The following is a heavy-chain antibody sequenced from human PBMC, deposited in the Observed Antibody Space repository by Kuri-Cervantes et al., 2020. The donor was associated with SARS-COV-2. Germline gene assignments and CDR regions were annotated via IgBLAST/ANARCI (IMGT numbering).Heavy chain of an antibody. V-gene: IGHV4-59*12. J-gene: IGHJ6*03. CDR3: ARARYYDSSGYYSYYYYMDV. Sequence: SETLSLTCTVSGGSISSYYWSWVRQPPGKGLEWIGYIYYSGSTYYNPSLKSRVTISVDTSKNQFSLKLSSVTAADTAVYYCARARYYDSSGYYSYYYYMDVWGKGTTVTVSS. CDR2: IYYSGST. D-gene: IGHD3-22*01. CDR1: GGSISSYY.